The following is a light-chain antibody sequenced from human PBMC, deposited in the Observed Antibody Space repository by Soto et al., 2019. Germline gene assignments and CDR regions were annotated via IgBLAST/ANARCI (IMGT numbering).Light chain of an antibody. V-gene: IGKV3-11*01. J-gene: IGKJ4*01. CDR3: QQRSNSFT. Sequence: EIVLTQSPATLSLSPGDRATLSCRASQSISNYLAWYQQKPGQPPRLLIYDAASRVTGIPARFGGSGSGTDFTLTITSLEPEDFGVYFCQQRSNSFTFGGGTKVQIK. CDR1: QSISNY. CDR2: DAA.